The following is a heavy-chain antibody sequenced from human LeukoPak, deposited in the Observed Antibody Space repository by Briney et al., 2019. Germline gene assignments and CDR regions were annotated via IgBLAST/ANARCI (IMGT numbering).Heavy chain of an antibody. CDR3: ARGGSSSPLSRYSYSGMDV. CDR1: VGSISSYY. CDR2: TYDRVGT. J-gene: IGHJ6*02. Sequence: SESLSLTCTVPVGSISSYYWSWSRQPPGEGLGWIGYTYDRVGTPYNPSLKSRVAISVDTSMPRFSLKLSSVTAADTAVYDCARGGSSSPLSRYSYSGMDVWGQGTTVTVSS. V-gene: IGHV4-59*01. D-gene: IGHD6-13*01.